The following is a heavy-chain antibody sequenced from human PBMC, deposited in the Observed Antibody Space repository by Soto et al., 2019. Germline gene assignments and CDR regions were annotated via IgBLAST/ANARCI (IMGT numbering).Heavy chain of an antibody. J-gene: IGHJ5*02. CDR3: ARDWRIAAAGTGWFDP. CDR2: INPSGGST. Sequence: QVQLVQSGAEVKKPGASVKVSCKASGYTFTSYYMHWVRQAPGQGLEWMGIINPSGGSTSYAQKFQGRVTMTRDTSKSTVYMELSSLSSEDTAVDYCARDWRIAAAGTGWFDPWGQGTLVTVSS. V-gene: IGHV1-46*01. CDR1: GYTFTSYY. D-gene: IGHD6-13*01.